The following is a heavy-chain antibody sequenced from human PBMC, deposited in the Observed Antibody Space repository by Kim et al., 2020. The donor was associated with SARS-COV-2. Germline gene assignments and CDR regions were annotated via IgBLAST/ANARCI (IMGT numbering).Heavy chain of an antibody. CDR3: AGLWFRELFPGYYYMDV. V-gene: IGHV1-69*13. D-gene: IGHD3-10*01. J-gene: IGHJ6*03. Sequence: SVKVSCKASGGTFSSYAISWVRQAPGQGLEWMGGIIPIFGTANYAQKFQGRVTITADESTSTAYMELSSLRSEDTAVYYCAGLWFRELFPGYYYMDVWGGGTTVTVSS. CDR2: IIPIFGTA. CDR1: GGTFSSYA.